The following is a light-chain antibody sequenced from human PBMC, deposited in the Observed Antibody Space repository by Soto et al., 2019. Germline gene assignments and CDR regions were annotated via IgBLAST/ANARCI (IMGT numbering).Light chain of an antibody. J-gene: IGKJ2*01. CDR2: LAS. CDR1: QSLLTNNGYNF. CDR3: MQTLQTPYT. Sequence: EIVMTQSPLSLPASPGEPASISCRASQSLLTNNGYNFLDWYLQKPGQSPQLLIYLASSRASGVPDRFSGSGSGTDFTLKISRVEAEDVGVFYCMQTLQTPYTFGQGNKLEVK. V-gene: IGKV2-28*01.